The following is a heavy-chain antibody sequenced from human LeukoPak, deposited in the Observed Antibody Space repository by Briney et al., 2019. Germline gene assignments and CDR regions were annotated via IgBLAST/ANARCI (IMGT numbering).Heavy chain of an antibody. V-gene: IGHV3-53*01. Sequence: GGSLRLSVAASGFTVSSNYMSWVRQAPGKGLEWVSVIYSGGSTYYADSVKGRFTISRDNSKNTLYLQMNSLRAEDTAVYYCARGEMATITGGFDYWGQGTLVTVSS. CDR3: ARGEMATITGGFDY. CDR2: IYSGGST. CDR1: GFTVSSNY. J-gene: IGHJ4*02. D-gene: IGHD5-24*01.